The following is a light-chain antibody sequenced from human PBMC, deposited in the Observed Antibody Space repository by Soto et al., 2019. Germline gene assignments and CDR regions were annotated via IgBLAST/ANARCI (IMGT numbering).Light chain of an antibody. CDR2: DAS. V-gene: IGKV1-33*01. Sequence: DIQMTQSPASLSASVGDRVTITCQASQDIDTYLNWYQQKPGRAPRLLISDASILETGVPSRFSGSASGTVFTFTIRSLQPEDIATYYCQQFDDLPFPFGPGTRVDI. CDR1: QDIDTY. CDR3: QQFDDLPFP. J-gene: IGKJ3*01.